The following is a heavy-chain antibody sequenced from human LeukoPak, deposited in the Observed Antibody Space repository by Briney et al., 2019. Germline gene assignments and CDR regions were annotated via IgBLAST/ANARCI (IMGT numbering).Heavy chain of an antibody. V-gene: IGHV4-59*01. D-gene: IGHD5-12*01. Sequence: PSETLSLTCTVSGGSISSYYWSWIRQPPGKGLEWIGCIYYSGSTNYNPSFKSRVTISVDTTKNQFSLKLRSVTTADTAVYYCARVSGYDWESFDYWGQGTLVTVSS. CDR3: ARVSGYDWESFDY. CDR1: GGSISSYY. CDR2: IYYSGST. J-gene: IGHJ4*02.